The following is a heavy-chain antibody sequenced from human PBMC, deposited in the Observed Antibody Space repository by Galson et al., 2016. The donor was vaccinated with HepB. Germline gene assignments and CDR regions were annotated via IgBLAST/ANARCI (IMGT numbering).Heavy chain of an antibody. CDR3: AKDIRPVKATLDYYFYAMDV. D-gene: IGHD1-1*01. V-gene: IGHV3-23*01. Sequence: SLRLSCAASGFTFSMYGTDWVRQAPGKGLEWVSAIRAGGESTSYADSVKGRFTISRDNSKDTLYLQMDNLRADDTAVYYCAKDIRPVKATLDYYFYAMDVWGSGTTVTVSS. CDR2: IRAGGEST. J-gene: IGHJ6*04. CDR1: GFTFSMYG.